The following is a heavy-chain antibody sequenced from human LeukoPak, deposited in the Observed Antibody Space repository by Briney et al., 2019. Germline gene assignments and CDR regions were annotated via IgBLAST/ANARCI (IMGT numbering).Heavy chain of an antibody. CDR3: ARERRILFTGYMDV. V-gene: IGHV1-18*01. J-gene: IGHJ6*03. D-gene: IGHD2-15*01. CDR1: GYTFTSYG. Sequence: ASVKVSCKASGYTFTSYGISWVRQAPGQGLEWMGWISAYNGNTNYAQKLQGRVTMTTDTSTSTAYMELRSLRSDDTAVYYCARERRILFTGYMDVWGKGTTVTVSS. CDR2: ISAYNGNT.